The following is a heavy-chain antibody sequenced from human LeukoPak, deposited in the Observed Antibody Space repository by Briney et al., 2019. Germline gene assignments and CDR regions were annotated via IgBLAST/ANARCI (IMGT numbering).Heavy chain of an antibody. J-gene: IGHJ4*02. Sequence: GGSLILSRAASGFTFSRYNMNWVRQAPGKGLEWVSSISSSSTYIYYADSVQGRCTISRDNAKNSLSLQMNSLRAEDTAVYFCAREMYGDYGFDYWGQGTLVTVSS. CDR2: ISSSSTYI. D-gene: IGHD4-17*01. CDR3: AREMYGDYGFDY. CDR1: GFTFSRYN. V-gene: IGHV3-21*01.